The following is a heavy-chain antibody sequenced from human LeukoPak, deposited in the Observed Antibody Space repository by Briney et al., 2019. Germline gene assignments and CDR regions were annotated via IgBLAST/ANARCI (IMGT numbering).Heavy chain of an antibody. D-gene: IGHD2-21*02. Sequence: SETLPLTCTVSGDSLNTYYWTWIRQTPGKELEWIGFVASSGTSNYNPSLKSRVSISIDTSKNQFSLALTSVTPADTAVYYCARVVRGVVTSNWFDPWGQGTLVSVSS. CDR3: ARVVRGVVTSNWFDP. CDR1: GDSLNTYY. V-gene: IGHV4-59*01. CDR2: VASSGTS. J-gene: IGHJ5*02.